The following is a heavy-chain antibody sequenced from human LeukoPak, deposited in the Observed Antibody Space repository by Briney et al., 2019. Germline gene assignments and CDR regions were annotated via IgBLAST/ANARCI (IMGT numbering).Heavy chain of an antibody. Sequence: GGSLRLSCAASGFTFSSYSMNWVRQAPGKGLEWVSSISSSSSYIYYADSVKGRFTISRDNAKNSLYLQMNSLRAEDTAVYYCARDETKYYSDSSGYVPDAFDIWGQGTMVTVSS. CDR2: ISSSSSYI. J-gene: IGHJ3*02. V-gene: IGHV3-21*04. CDR1: GFTFSSYS. CDR3: ARDETKYYSDSSGYVPDAFDI. D-gene: IGHD3-22*01.